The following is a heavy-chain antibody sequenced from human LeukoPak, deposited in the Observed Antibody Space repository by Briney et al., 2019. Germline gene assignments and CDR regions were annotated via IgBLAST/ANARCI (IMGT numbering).Heavy chain of an antibody. D-gene: IGHD6-19*01. CDR3: AREETLTLAVAGTSYNY. CDR1: GDSVSSNSAA. J-gene: IGHJ4*02. Sequence: SQTLSLTCALSGDSVSSNSAAWNWIRQSPSRGLEWLGRTYYRSKWYNDYAVSVKSRITINPDTSKNQFSLQLNSVTPEDTAVYYCAREETLTLAVAGTSYNYWGQGTLVTVSS. V-gene: IGHV6-1*01. CDR2: TYYRSKWYN.